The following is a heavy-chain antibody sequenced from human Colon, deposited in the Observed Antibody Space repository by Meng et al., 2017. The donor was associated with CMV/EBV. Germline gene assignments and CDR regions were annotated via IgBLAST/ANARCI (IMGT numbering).Heavy chain of an antibody. V-gene: IGHV1-46*01. CDR2: INPSGGST. CDR1: GYTFTTSF. J-gene: IGHJ5*02. D-gene: IGHD3-10*01. Sequence: KASGYTFTTSFIHWVLQAPGQGLEWMGIINPSGGSTSYAQKFQGRVTMTTDTSTSTVYMELSSLRSDDTAVYYCARVSRVSSGAFDPWGQGTLVTVSS. CDR3: ARVSRVSSGAFDP.